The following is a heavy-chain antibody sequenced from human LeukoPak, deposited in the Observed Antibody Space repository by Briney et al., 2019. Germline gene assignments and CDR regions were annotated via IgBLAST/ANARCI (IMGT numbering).Heavy chain of an antibody. D-gene: IGHD2-15*01. CDR2: INHSGST. J-gene: IGHJ3*02. CDR1: GGSFSGYY. V-gene: IGHV4-34*01. Sequence: PSETLSLTCAVYGGSFSGYYWSWIRQPPGKGLEWIGEINHSGSTNYNPSLKSRVTISVDTSKNPFSLKLSSVTAADTAVYYCARVRGYRSGGSCYRAGAFDIWGQGTMVTVSS. CDR3: ARVRGYRSGGSCYRAGAFDI.